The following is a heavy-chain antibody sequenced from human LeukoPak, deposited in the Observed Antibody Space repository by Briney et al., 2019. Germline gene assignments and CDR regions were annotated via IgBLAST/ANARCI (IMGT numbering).Heavy chain of an antibody. J-gene: IGHJ4*02. CDR1: GFTFSSYS. D-gene: IGHD6-6*01. CDR3: ARIQYSRGFDY. V-gene: IGHV3-7*01. CDR2: IKQDGSEK. Sequence: GGSLRLSCAASGFTFSSYSMNWVRQAPGKGLEWVANIKQDGSEKYYVDSVKGRFTISRDNAKNSLYLQMNSLRAEDTAVYYCARIQYSRGFDYWGQGTLVTVSS.